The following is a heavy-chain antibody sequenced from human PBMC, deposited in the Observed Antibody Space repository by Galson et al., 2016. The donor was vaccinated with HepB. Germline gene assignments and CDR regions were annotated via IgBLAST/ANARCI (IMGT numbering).Heavy chain of an antibody. J-gene: IGHJ4*02. V-gene: IGHV2-5*02. D-gene: IGHD1-26*01. CDR3: VHIVHSGSYYYFAY. CDR2: IYWDGDE. CDR1: GFSLSTTGVG. Sequence: TLTLTCSFSGFSLSTTGVGVGWMRQPPGKTLEWLAHIYWDGDERYSPSLKSRLTITKDTSKNRVVPTMTNMDPADTATYYCVHIVHSGSYYYFAYWGQGTLVTVSS.